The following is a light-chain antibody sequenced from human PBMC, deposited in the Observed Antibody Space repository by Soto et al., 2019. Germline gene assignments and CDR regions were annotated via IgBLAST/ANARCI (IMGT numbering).Light chain of an antibody. J-gene: IGKJ5*01. V-gene: IGKV3D-20*02. CDR2: GVS. CDR1: QSGRDMY. CDR3: HQRQYWPPIT. Sequence: EIVLTHSPDTLALSPWEGATLSCRASQSGRDMYLAWYQQKPGQPPRLLIYGVSSRAYGIPDRFSGSGSGTDFTLTISRLEPEDFAVYYCHQRQYWPPITFGQGTRLEIK.